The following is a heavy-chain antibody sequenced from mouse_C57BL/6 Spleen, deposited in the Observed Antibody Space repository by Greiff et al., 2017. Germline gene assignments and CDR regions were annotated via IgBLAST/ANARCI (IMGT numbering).Heavy chain of an antibody. J-gene: IGHJ1*03. Sequence: QVQLKQPGAELVRPGSSVKLSCKASGYTFTSYWMDWVKQRPGQGLEWIGNIYPSDSETHYNQKFKDKATLTVDKSSSTAYMQLSSLTSEDSAVYYCARGGSWDFDVWGTGTTVTVSS. V-gene: IGHV1-61*01. CDR1: GYTFTSYW. CDR2: IYPSDSET. D-gene: IGHD3-1*01. CDR3: ARGGSWDFDV.